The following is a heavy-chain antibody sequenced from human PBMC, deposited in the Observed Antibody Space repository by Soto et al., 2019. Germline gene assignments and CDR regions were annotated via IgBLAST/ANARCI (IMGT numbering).Heavy chain of an antibody. Sequence: EVQLVESGGDLVQPGGSLRLSCAASGFTFSSYWMYWVRQAPGKGLVWVSRISSDGSRTDYADSVKGRFTISRDNARNTLYLQMNSLRAEDTAVYYCARVRYTSTWYYYGMDVWGQGTTVTVSS. V-gene: IGHV3-74*01. J-gene: IGHJ6*02. CDR2: ISSDGSRT. CDR3: ARVRYTSTWYYYGMDV. D-gene: IGHD6-13*01. CDR1: GFTFSSYW.